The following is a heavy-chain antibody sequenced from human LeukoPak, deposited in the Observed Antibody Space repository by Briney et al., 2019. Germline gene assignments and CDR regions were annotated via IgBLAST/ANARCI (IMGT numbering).Heavy chain of an antibody. V-gene: IGHV4-39*01. CDR2: IYYSGST. J-gene: IGHJ5*02. D-gene: IGHD3-16*01. CDR3: ARQDRGGVTNNWFDP. Sequence: SETLSLTCTVSGGSISSSSYYWGWIRQPPGKGLEWIGSIYYSGSTHYNPSLKSRVTISVDTSKNQFSLKLSSVTAADTAVYYCARQDRGGVTNNWFDPWGQGTLVTVSS. CDR1: GGSISSSSYY.